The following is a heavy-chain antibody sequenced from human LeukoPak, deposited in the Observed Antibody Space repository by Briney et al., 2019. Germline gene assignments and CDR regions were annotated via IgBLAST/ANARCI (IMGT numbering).Heavy chain of an antibody. V-gene: IGHV4-38-2*02. D-gene: IGHD6-6*01. Sequence: PSETLSLTCTVSGYSISSVYYWGWIRQPPGKGLEWIGSIYHSGSTYYNPSLKTRVTISVDTSKNQFSLKLSSVTAADTAVYYCARDSSSSLDYWGQGTLVTGSS. CDR2: IYHSGST. CDR1: GYSISSVYY. J-gene: IGHJ4*02. CDR3: ARDSSSSLDY.